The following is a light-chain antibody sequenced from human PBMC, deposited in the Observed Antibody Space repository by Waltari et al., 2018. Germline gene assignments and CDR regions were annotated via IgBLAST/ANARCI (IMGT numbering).Light chain of an antibody. V-gene: IGKV3-15*01. J-gene: IGKJ4*01. CDR3: QQYEDWPRHS. CDR1: QNVGTS. CDR2: GAY. Sequence: EIVVTQSPATLSVSPGERVTLSCRASQNVGTSLAWYQQKPGQTPRLLIFGAYSRASGVPARFRGSGSGTDFTIAISSLQSEEYAVYYCQQYEDWPRHSFGGGTKVQIE.